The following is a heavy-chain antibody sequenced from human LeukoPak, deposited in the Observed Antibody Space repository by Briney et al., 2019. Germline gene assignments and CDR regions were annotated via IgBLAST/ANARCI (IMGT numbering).Heavy chain of an antibody. CDR2: IYPDDSDT. CDR3: ARPTSDYYNMDV. J-gene: IGHJ6*03. D-gene: IGHD3-16*01. Sequence: GESLKISCKGSGYSFSSYWITWVRQMPGKGLEWMGIIYPDDSDTRYSPSFQGQVTISADKSISTAYLQWSSVKASDTAMYYCARPTSDYYNMDVWGKGTTVTVSS. CDR1: GYSFSSYW. V-gene: IGHV5-51*01.